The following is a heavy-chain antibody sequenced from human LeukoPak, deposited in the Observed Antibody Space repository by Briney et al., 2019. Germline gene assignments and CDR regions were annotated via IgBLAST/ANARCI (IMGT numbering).Heavy chain of an antibody. V-gene: IGHV3-21*01. CDR3: ARDPYSGTYGNTYYYYMDV. J-gene: IGHJ6*03. CDR1: GFNFMTYG. D-gene: IGHD1-26*01. CDR2: ITTSSTYT. Sequence: GGSLRLSCAASGFNFMTYGMHWVRQTPGKGLEWISSITTSSTYTFYADPVKGRFTISRDNARNSLYLQMNSLRVEDTAVYYCARDPYSGTYGNTYYYYMDVWGKGTTVTISS.